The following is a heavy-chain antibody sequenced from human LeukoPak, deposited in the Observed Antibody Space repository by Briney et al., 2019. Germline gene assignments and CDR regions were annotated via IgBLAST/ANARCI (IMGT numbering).Heavy chain of an antibody. CDR3: ARYGGGDTWYAHFGMVV. CDR1: GYTFTYYG. J-gene: IGHJ6*02. CDR2: ISGYNGVT. V-gene: IGHV1-18*01. Sequence: ASVKVSCKTSGYTFTYYGLSWVRQAPGQGLEWVGWISGYNGVTRYAQKFQGRVTMTIDKSTTTGYMELRSLTSDDTAVYHCARYGGGDTWYAHFGMVVWGQGTTVIVSS. D-gene: IGHD2-21*02.